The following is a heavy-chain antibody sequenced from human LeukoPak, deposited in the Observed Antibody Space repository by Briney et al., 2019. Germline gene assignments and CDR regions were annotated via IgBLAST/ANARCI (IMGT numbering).Heavy chain of an antibody. J-gene: IGHJ4*02. Sequence: SETLSLTCAVYGGSLSGYYWSWIRQPPGKGLEWLGEVSHTGSTNDNPSLKSRVTISIDTSKNQFSLNLSSVTAADTAVYFCARSGYSYGYDYWGQGTLVTVSS. CDR1: GGSLSGYY. CDR3: ARSGYSYGYDY. V-gene: IGHV4-34*01. CDR2: VSHTGST. D-gene: IGHD5-18*01.